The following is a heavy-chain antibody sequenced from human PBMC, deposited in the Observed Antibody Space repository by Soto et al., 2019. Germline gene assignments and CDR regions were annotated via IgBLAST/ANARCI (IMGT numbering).Heavy chain of an antibody. CDR3: ARVDDY. CDR2: INHSGST. Sequence: SETLSLTFAVCGEALSGHQWDWIRQPPGKGLEWIGEINHSGSTNYNPSLKTRVTISIVSSKNQFSLMLSSVTAADTAVYYCARVDDYWGQGTLVTVSS. J-gene: IGHJ4*02. CDR1: GEALSGHQ. V-gene: IGHV4-34*01.